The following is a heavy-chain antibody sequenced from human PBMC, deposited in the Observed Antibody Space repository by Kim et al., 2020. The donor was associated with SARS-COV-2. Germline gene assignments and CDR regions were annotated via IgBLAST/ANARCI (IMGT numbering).Heavy chain of an antibody. CDR1: GFTFSSYW. Sequence: GGSLRLSCAASGFTFSSYWMHWVRQAPGKGLVWVSRINSDGSSTSYADSVKGRFTISRDNAKNTLYLQMNSLRAEDTAVYYCASAGLWFGELNYGMDVWGQGTTVTVSS. CDR2: INSDGSST. D-gene: IGHD3-10*01. J-gene: IGHJ6*02. CDR3: ASAGLWFGELNYGMDV. V-gene: IGHV3-74*01.